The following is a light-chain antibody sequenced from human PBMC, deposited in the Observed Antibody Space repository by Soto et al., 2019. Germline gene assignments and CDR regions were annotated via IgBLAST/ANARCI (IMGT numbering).Light chain of an antibody. Sequence: QSVLTQPPSASGTPGPRVTISCSGSSSNFGSNYVYWYQQLPGTAPKLLIYRNNQRPSGVPDRFSGSKSGTSASLAISGLRSEDEADYYCAAWDDSLSGVVFGGGTKLTVL. CDR2: RNN. V-gene: IGLV1-47*01. CDR1: SSNFGSNY. J-gene: IGLJ2*01. CDR3: AAWDDSLSGVV.